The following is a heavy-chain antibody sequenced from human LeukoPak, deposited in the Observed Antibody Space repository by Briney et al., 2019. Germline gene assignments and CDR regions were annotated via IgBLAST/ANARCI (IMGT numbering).Heavy chain of an antibody. Sequence: GRSLRLSCAASGFTFSSYGMHRVRQAPGKGLEWVAVIWYDGSNKYYADSVKGRFTISRDNSKNTLYLQMNSLRAEDTAVYYCARDLSSRTPSRGYSGYGSIYYYYGMDVWGQGTTVTVSS. V-gene: IGHV3-33*01. J-gene: IGHJ6*02. CDR3: ARDLSSRTPSRGYSGYGSIYYYYGMDV. CDR2: IWYDGSNK. CDR1: GFTFSSYG. D-gene: IGHD5-12*01.